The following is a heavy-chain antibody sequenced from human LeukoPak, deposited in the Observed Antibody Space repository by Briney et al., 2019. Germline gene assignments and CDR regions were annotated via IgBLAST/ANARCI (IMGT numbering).Heavy chain of an antibody. CDR3: VKSRRVGANQRGLFDY. J-gene: IGHJ4*02. Sequence: PGGSLRLSCAASGFTFSSYWMSWVRQAPGKGLEWVANIKQDGSEKYYVDSVKGRYTIPRDNSKNTVYLQMNSLRADDTAVYYCVKSRRVGANQRGLFDYWGQGTLVTVSP. CDR2: IKQDGSEK. CDR1: GFTFSSYW. V-gene: IGHV3-7*03. D-gene: IGHD1-26*01.